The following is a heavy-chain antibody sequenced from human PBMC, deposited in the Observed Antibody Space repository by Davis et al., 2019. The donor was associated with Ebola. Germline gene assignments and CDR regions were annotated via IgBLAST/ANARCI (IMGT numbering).Heavy chain of an antibody. D-gene: IGHD1-26*01. CDR1: GFTFSSYW. J-gene: IGHJ4*02. CDR2: IKQDGSEK. V-gene: IGHV3-7*01. CDR3: AKGKSGSYYFDY. Sequence: GESLKISCAASGFTFSSYWMSWVRQAPGKGLEWVANIKQDGSEKYYVDSVKGRFTISRDNSKNTLYLQMNSLRAEDTAVYYCAKGKSGSYYFDYWGQGTLVTVSS.